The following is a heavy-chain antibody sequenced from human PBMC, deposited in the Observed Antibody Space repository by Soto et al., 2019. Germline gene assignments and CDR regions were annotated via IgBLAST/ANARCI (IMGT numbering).Heavy chain of an antibody. CDR1: GFTFSSYA. V-gene: IGHV3-23*01. D-gene: IGHD6-19*01. CDR3: AKDRGSGWYEGINWFDP. J-gene: IGHJ5*02. CDR2: ISGSGGST. Sequence: QSGGSLRLSCAASGFTFSSYAMSWVRQAPGKGLEWVSAISGSGGSTYYADSVKGRFTISRDNSKNTLYLQMNSLRAEDTAVYYCAKDRGSGWYEGINWFDPWGQGTLVTVSS.